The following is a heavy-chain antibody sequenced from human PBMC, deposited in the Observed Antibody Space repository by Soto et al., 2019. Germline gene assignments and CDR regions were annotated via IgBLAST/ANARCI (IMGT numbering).Heavy chain of an antibody. Sequence: QLQLVQSGGEVKTPGASVKVSCTTSGYTFTSHGISWLRQAPGQGREWMGWISTYNGKTDYAQKFQGRVNMTADTRTRTVYMEVRSLRSDDTAVYYCARLLTEGATYREDAFDMWGQGTKVTVSS. CDR3: ARLLTEGATYREDAFDM. V-gene: IGHV1-18*01. J-gene: IGHJ3*02. CDR2: ISTYNGKT. D-gene: IGHD1-26*01. CDR1: GYTFTSHG.